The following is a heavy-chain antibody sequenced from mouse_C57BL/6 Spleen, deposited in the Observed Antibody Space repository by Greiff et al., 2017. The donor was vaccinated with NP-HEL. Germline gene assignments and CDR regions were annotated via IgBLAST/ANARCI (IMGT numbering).Heavy chain of an antibody. CDR2: INYDGSST. D-gene: IGHD1-1*01. J-gene: IGHJ2*01. V-gene: IGHV5-16*01. CDR3: ARDVYYGSSYYFDY. Sequence: DVQLVESEGGLVQPGSSMKLSCTASGFTFSDYYMAWVRQVPEKGLEWVANINYDGSSTYYLDSLKSRFIISRDNAKNILYLQMSSLKSEDTATYYCARDVYYGSSYYFDYWGQGTTLTVSS. CDR1: GFTFSDYY.